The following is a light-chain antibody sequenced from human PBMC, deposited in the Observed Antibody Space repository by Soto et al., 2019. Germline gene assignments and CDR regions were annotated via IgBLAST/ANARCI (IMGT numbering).Light chain of an antibody. J-gene: IGKJ1*01. CDR2: DAS. Sequence: DIQMNQFPSSLSASVGDTVTNNCRANQSISSWLAWYQQKPGQTPKLLIYDASTLETGVPSRFAGSEAETEFTLTISGLQPDDFATYYCQQCSSYPWTFGQGTKVDIK. CDR3: QQCSSYPWT. V-gene: IGKV1-5*01. CDR1: QSISSW.